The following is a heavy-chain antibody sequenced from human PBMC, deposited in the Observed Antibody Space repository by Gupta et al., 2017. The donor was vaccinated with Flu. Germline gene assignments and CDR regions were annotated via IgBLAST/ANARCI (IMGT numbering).Heavy chain of an antibody. CDR1: GLTFRNYV. Sequence: LQLLESGGGLVQPAGSLRLSCAACGLTFRNYVMSWVRQAPGKGLEWFLAISNSGGSTYYADSVKGRFTISRDNSKNTLYLQMNSLRAEDTAVYYCAKVGATGTTASFDYWGQGTLVTVSS. J-gene: IGHJ4*02. V-gene: IGHV3-23*01. CDR3: AKVGATGTTASFDY. D-gene: IGHD1-7*01. CDR2: ISNSGGST.